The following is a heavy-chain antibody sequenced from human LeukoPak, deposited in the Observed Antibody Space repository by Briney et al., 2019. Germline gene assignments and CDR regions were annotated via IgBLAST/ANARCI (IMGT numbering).Heavy chain of an antibody. CDR2: VNWNGGST. CDR1: GFTFDDYG. J-gene: IGHJ6*03. V-gene: IGHV3-20*04. D-gene: IGHD3-10*01. Sequence: LSGGSLRLSCAASGFTFDDYGMSWVRQAPGKGLEWVSVVNWNGGSTGYADSVKGRFTISRDNGNNSLYLEMNSLRADDTALYYCARGRYASGNYYTDFYYFYMDVWGKGTTVTVSS. CDR3: ARGRYASGNYYTDFYYFYMDV.